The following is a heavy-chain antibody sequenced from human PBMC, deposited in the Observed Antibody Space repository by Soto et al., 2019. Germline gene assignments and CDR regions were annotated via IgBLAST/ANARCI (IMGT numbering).Heavy chain of an antibody. CDR2: ISYSGTT. Sequence: PSETLSLTCTVSGDSISSANNYWSWIRQPPGEGLEWIGFISYSGTTSYSPSLKSRLAISLDTSKNQFSLSLTSVTAADTAVYYCAREGGIVGATTVDYWGQGTLVTVSS. V-gene: IGHV4-30-4*01. CDR1: GDSISSANNY. D-gene: IGHD1-26*01. CDR3: AREGGIVGATTVDY. J-gene: IGHJ4*02.